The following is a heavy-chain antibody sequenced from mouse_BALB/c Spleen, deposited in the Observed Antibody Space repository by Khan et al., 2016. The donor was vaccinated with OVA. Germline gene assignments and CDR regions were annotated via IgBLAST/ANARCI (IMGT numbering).Heavy chain of an antibody. CDR3: ARSNYSGSSHYAMDY. CDR2: IGPGSGST. D-gene: IGHD1-1*01. V-gene: IGHV1S41*01. CDR1: GYTFTSYW. Sequence: DLVKPGASVKLSCKASGYTFTSYWINWIKQRPGQGLEWIGRIGPGSGSTSYNEMFTGKATLTVDTTSSTAYMQLSSLSSEDSAVYYCARSNYSGSSHYAMDYWGQGTSVTVSS. J-gene: IGHJ4*01.